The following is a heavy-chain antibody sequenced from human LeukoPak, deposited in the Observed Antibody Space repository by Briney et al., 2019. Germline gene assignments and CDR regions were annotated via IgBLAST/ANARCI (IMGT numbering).Heavy chain of an antibody. J-gene: IGHJ6*03. CDR1: GFTFDDYT. Sequence: GGSLRLSCAASGFTFDDYTMHWVCQAPGEGLEWVSLISWDGGSTYYADSVKDRFTISRDNSKNSLYLQMNSLRTEDTALYYCAKDIHPGPYYYYYYMDVWGKGTTVTVSS. CDR2: ISWDGGST. CDR3: AKDIHPGPYYYYYYMDV. V-gene: IGHV3-43*01.